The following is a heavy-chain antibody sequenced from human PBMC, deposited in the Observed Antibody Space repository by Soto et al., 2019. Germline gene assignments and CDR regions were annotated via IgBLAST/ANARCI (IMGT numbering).Heavy chain of an antibody. CDR1: GGTFSSYA. Sequence: SVKVSCKASGGTFSSYAISWVRQAPGQGLEWMGGIIPIFGTANYAQKFQGRVTITADESTSTAYMELSSLRSEDTAVYSCARDRGVATTFDYWGQGTLVTVSS. D-gene: IGHD5-12*01. V-gene: IGHV1-69*13. J-gene: IGHJ4*02. CDR3: ARDRGVATTFDY. CDR2: IIPIFGTA.